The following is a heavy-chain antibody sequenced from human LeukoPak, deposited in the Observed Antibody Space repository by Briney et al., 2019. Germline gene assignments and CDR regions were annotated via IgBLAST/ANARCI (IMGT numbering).Heavy chain of an antibody. Sequence: GGSLRLSCAASGFTFSTYAMSWVRQAPGKGLEWVSGISGSGGSTFYADSVKGRFTISRDNAKNSLYLQMNSLRAEDTAVYYCANHPRMKELVDYWGQGTLVTVSS. D-gene: IGHD1-26*01. CDR2: ISGSGGST. CDR1: GFTFSTYA. V-gene: IGHV3-23*01. CDR3: ANHPRMKELVDY. J-gene: IGHJ4*02.